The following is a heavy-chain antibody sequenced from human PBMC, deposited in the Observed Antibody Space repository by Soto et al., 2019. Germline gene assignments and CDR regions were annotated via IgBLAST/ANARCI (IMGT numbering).Heavy chain of an antibody. CDR1: GFTFSSYG. J-gene: IGHJ4*02. Sequence: QVQLVESGGGVVQPGRSLRLSCAASGFTFSSYGMHWVRQAPGKGLEWVAVIWYDGSNKYYADSVKGRFTISRDNSKNTLYLQVNSVRAEDTAVYYCATTGSSGWLDYWGQGTLVTVSS. V-gene: IGHV3-33*01. D-gene: IGHD6-19*01. CDR3: ATTGSSGWLDY. CDR2: IWYDGSNK.